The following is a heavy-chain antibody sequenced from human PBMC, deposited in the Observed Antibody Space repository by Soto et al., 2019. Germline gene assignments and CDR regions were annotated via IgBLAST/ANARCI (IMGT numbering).Heavy chain of an antibody. V-gene: IGHV3-48*01. J-gene: IGHJ5*02. CDR3: ARGQARGLRFLEWSGNWFDP. CDR2: ISSSSSTI. CDR1: GFTFSSYS. Sequence: GGSLRLSCAASGFTFSSYSMNWVRQAPGKGLEWVSYISSSSSTIYYADSVKGRFTISRDNAKNSLYLQMNSLRAEDTAVYYCARGQARGLRFLEWSGNWFDPWGQGTLVTVSS. D-gene: IGHD3-3*01.